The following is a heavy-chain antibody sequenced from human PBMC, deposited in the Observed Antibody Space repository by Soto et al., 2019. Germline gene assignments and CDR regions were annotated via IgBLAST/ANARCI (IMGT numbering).Heavy chain of an antibody. D-gene: IGHD6-13*01. Sequence: QVQLVESGGGVVQPGRSLRLSCAASGFTFSSYAMHWVRQAPGKGLEWVAVISYDGSNKYYADSVKGRFTISRDNSKNTLYLQMNSLRAEDTAVYYCAREWSSSWYGEIDYWDQGTLVTVCS. J-gene: IGHJ4*02. CDR1: GFTFSSYA. CDR2: ISYDGSNK. CDR3: AREWSSSWYGEIDY. V-gene: IGHV3-30-3*01.